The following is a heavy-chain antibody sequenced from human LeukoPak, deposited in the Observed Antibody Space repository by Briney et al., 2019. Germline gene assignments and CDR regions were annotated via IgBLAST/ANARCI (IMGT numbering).Heavy chain of an antibody. D-gene: IGHD3-16*01. CDR1: GGSISRSSYY. J-gene: IGHJ4*02. CDR2: TYYSGST. Sequence: KPSQTLSLTCTVSGGSISRSSYYWGWIRQPPGKGLEWIGSTYYSGSTYYNPSLKSPVTITVDTSKNQFSLKLSSVTAADTAVYYCARLPCTRHGWESFWGQGTLVTVSS. CDR3: ARLPCTRHGWESF. V-gene: IGHV4-39*01.